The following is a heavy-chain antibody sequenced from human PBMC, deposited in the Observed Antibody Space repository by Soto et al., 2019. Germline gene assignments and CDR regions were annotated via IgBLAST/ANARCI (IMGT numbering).Heavy chain of an antibody. CDR3: AKELRNRIDGYNCFFDY. V-gene: IGHV3-30*18. CDR1: AFTFRNYG. J-gene: IGHJ4*02. CDR2: ISYDGSNQ. D-gene: IGHD5-12*01. Sequence: GGSLRLSCAASAFTFRNYGMHWVRQAPGKGLEWVAVISYDGSNQDYADSVKGRFTISRDNPKDTLYLQMNSLRAEDTAVYYCAKELRNRIDGYNCFFDYWGQGTLVTVSS.